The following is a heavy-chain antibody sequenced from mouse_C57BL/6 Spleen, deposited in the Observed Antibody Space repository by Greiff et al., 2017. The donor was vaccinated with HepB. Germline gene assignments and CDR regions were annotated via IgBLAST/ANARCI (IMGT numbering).Heavy chain of an antibody. CDR3: ARRILRRGLAY. CDR1: GYTFTDYN. D-gene: IGHD2-12*01. CDR2: INPNNGGT. Sequence: EVQLQQSGPELVKPGASVKIPCKASGYTFTDYNMDWVKQSHGQSLEWIGDINPNNGGTIYNQKFKGKATFTVDKSSSTAYMELRSLTSEDTSFYYCARRILRRGLAYWGQGTLVTVSA. V-gene: IGHV1-18*01. J-gene: IGHJ3*01.